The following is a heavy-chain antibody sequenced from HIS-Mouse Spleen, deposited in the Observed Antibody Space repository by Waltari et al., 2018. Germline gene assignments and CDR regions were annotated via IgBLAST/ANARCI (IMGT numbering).Heavy chain of an antibody. CDR2: IYYSGST. CDR1: VGSISSSSYY. V-gene: IGHV4-39*07. CDR3: ARDPRWNDGIDY. D-gene: IGHD1-1*01. Sequence: QLQLQESGPGLVKPSETLSLTCTVSVGSISSSSYYWGWIRQPPGKVLEWIGSIYYSGSTYYNPSLKSRVTISVDTSKNQFSLKLSSVTAADTAVYYCARDPRWNDGIDYWGQGTLVTVSS. J-gene: IGHJ4*02.